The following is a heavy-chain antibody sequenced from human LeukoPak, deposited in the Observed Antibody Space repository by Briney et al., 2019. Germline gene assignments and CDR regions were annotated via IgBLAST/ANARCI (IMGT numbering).Heavy chain of an antibody. CDR3: AREGPHVGAFDY. V-gene: IGHV1-8*01. CDR1: GYTFTSYD. J-gene: IGHJ4*02. CDR2: MNPNSGNT. Sequence: ASVKVSCKASGYTFTSYDINWVRQATGQGLEWMGWMNPNSGNTGYAQKFQGRVTMTRNTSISTAYMELSSLRSEDTAVYYCAREGPHVGAFDYWGQGTLVTVSS. D-gene: IGHD1-26*01.